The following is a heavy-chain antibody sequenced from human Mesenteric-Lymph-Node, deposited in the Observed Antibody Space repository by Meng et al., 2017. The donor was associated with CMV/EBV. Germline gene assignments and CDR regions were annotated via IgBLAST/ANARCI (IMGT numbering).Heavy chain of an antibody. J-gene: IGHJ4*02. CDR1: GSLSGYY. V-gene: IGHV4-34*01. Sequence: GSLSGYYWTWIRQPPGKGLEWIGEINHSGSTNYNPSLKSRVTIAVDTSNNQFSLKLTSVTAADTAVYYCARGGGYCISTSCLRTGECWGQGTLVTVS. CDR3: ARGGGYCISTSCLRTGEC. CDR2: INHSGST. D-gene: IGHD2-2*01.